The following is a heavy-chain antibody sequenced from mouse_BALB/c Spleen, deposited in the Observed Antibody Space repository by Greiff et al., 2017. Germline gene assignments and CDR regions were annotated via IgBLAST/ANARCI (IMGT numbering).Heavy chain of an antibody. D-gene: IGHD3-1*01. V-gene: IGHV5-6-5*01. Sequence: EVQLVESGGGLVKPGGSLKLSCAASGFTFSSYAMSWVRQTPEKRLEWVASISSGGSTYYPDSVKGRFTISRDNARNILYLQMSSLRSEDTAMYYCARRGRAYFDYWGQGTTLTVSS. CDR2: ISSGGST. CDR3: ARRGRAYFDY. CDR1: GFTFSSYA. J-gene: IGHJ2*01.